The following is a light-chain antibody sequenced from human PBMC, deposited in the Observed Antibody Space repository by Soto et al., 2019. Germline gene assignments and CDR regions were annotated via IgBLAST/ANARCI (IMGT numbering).Light chain of an antibody. J-gene: IGLJ3*02. CDR3: SSYTSSSTWV. CDR2: EVR. V-gene: IGLV2-14*01. Sequence: QSVLTQPASVSGSPGQSITISCTGTSSDVGAYNYVSWYQQHPGKAPKLMIYEVRHRPSGVSDRFSGSRSGNTASLTISGLQTEDESDYYCSSYTSSSTWVFGGGTKLTVL. CDR1: SSDVGAYNY.